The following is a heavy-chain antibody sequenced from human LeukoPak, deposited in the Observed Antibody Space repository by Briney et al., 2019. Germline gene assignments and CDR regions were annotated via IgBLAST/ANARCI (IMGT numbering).Heavy chain of an antibody. D-gene: IGHD6-19*01. Sequence: PSETLSLTCAVYGGSFSGYYWSWIRPPPGKGLEWIGEINRSGSTNYNPSLKSRVTISVDTSKNQFSLKLSSVTAADTAVYYCARGGLDNLFDYWGQGTLVTVSS. CDR3: ARGGLDNLFDY. V-gene: IGHV4-34*01. J-gene: IGHJ4*02. CDR2: INRSGST. CDR1: GGSFSGYY.